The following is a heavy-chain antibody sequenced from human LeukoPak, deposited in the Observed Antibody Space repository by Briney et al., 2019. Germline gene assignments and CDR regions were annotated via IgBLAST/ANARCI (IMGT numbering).Heavy chain of an antibody. Sequence: GAAVKVSCKAFGYSLTNYYVHWVPQAPGQGLEWMGELNPSGGSTSYAQTFKGRITVTRDKYTNTVYMDLSSLRSENTTTYYCARGAPTARIGAGRFDYWGQGSLLTVAS. CDR3: ARGAPTARIGAGRFDY. D-gene: IGHD5-12*01. V-gene: IGHV1-46*01. CDR2: LNPSGGST. CDR1: GYSLTNYY. J-gene: IGHJ4*02.